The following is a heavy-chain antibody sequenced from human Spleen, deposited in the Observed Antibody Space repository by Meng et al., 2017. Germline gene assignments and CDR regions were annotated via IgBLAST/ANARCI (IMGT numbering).Heavy chain of an antibody. Sequence: QQAGPCRLSPPEPRAPPCLASGGSFMDSYWTWIRQPPGKGLKWIGEINHSGSTNYSPSLESRATISVDTSQNNLSLKLSSVTAADSAVYYCARGPTTMAHDFDYWGQGTLVTVSS. CDR2: INHSGST. CDR3: ARGPTTMAHDFDY. CDR1: GGSFMDSY. J-gene: IGHJ4*02. V-gene: IGHV4-34*01. D-gene: IGHD4-11*01.